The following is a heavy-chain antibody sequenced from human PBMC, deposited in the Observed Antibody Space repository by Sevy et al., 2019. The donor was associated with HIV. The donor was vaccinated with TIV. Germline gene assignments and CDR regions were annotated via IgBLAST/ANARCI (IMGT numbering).Heavy chain of an antibody. Sequence: GGSLRLSCIGSGFSFSYYGIHWVRQSPGKGLDWVALISHDGRNEYYADSVKGRFTISRDNSKNTIYLEMNSLRNEDTTIDFCADAYSECYSHSDHYALDVWGQGTMVTVS. J-gene: IGHJ6*02. CDR2: ISHDGRNE. CDR3: ADAYSECYSHSDHYALDV. D-gene: IGHD2-21*01. CDR1: GFSFSYYG. V-gene: IGHV3-30*03.